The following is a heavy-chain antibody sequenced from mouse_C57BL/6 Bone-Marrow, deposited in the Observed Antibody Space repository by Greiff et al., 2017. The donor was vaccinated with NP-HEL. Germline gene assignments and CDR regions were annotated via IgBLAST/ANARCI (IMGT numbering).Heavy chain of an antibody. CDR1: GYAFSSSW. V-gene: IGHV1-82*01. J-gene: IGHJ3*01. Sequence: QVQLQQSGPELVKPGASVKISCKASGYAFSSSWMNWVKQRPGKGLEWIGRIYPGDGDTNYNGKFKGKATLTADKSSSTAYMQLSSLTSEDSAVYFCARVPYGSPFAYWGQGTLVTVSA. CDR2: IYPGDGDT. CDR3: ARVPYGSPFAY. D-gene: IGHD1-1*01.